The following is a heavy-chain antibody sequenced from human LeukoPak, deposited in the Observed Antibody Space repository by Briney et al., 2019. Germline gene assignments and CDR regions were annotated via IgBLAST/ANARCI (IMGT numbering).Heavy chain of an antibody. CDR3: AKTYCSGGSCSSPGLDV. D-gene: IGHD2-15*01. CDR1: GFTFSSYG. V-gene: IGHV3-23*01. J-gene: IGHJ6*02. CDR2: ISGSGGST. Sequence: GGSLRLSCAASGFTFSSYGMHWVRQAPGKGLEWVSAISGSGGSTYYADSVKGRFTISRDNSKNTLYLQMNSLRAEDTAVYYCAKTYCSGGSCSSPGLDVWGQGTTVTVSS.